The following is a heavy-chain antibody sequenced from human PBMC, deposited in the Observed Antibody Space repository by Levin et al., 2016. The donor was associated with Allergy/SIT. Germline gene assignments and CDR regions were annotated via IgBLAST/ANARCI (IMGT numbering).Heavy chain of an antibody. V-gene: IGHV4-30-2*01. Sequence: SETLSLTCAVSGGSISSGGYSWSWIRQPPGKGLEWIGYIYHSGSTYYNPSLKSRVTISVDRSKNQFSLKLSSVTAADTAVYYCARSRYSSSWYKHNWFDPWGQGTLVTVSS. D-gene: IGHD6-13*01. CDR2: IYHSGST. CDR1: GGSISSGGYS. CDR3: ARSRYSSSWYKHNWFDP. J-gene: IGHJ5*02.